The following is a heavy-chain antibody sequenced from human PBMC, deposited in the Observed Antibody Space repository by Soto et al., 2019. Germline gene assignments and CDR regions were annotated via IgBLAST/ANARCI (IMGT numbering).Heavy chain of an antibody. CDR2: ISSNGGST. J-gene: IGHJ4*02. V-gene: IGHV3-64D*06. CDR3: VRRIGSSYGPFDY. CDR1: GFTFSSYA. Sequence: GGSLRLSCSASGFTFSSYAMHWVRQAPGKGLEYVSAISSNGGSTYYADSVKGRFTISRDNSQNTLYLQMSSLRAEDTAVYYCVRRIGSSYGPFDYWGEGTLVTVSS. D-gene: IGHD5-18*01.